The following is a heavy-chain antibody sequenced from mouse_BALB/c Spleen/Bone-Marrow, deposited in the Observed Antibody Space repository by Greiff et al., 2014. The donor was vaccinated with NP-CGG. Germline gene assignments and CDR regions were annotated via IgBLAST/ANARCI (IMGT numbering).Heavy chain of an antibody. CDR2: IDPANGNT. CDR3: AAYYYGSSQFAY. V-gene: IGHV14-3*02. Sequence: VQLQQSGAELVKPGASVKLSCTASGFNIKDTYMHLVKQRPEQGLEWIGRIDPANGNTKYDPKFQGKATITADTSSNTAYLQLSSLTSEDTAVYYCAAYYYGSSQFAYWGQGTLVTVSA. D-gene: IGHD1-1*01. CDR1: GFNIKDTY. J-gene: IGHJ3*01.